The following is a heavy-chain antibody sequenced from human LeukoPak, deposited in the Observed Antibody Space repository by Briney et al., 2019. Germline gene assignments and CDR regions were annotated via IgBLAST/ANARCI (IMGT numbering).Heavy chain of an antibody. CDR3: ARLSWPGRGSRFDP. CDR2: ISDSGST. D-gene: IGHD3-16*01. CDR1: GGSISSYY. Sequence: ASETLSLTCTVSGGSISSYYWSWIRQPPGKGLEWIGYISDSGSTNSNPSLNSRATISVDTSKNQFSLQLNSVTAADTAMYYCARLSWPGRGSRFDPWGQGTLVTVSS. V-gene: IGHV4-59*08. J-gene: IGHJ5*02.